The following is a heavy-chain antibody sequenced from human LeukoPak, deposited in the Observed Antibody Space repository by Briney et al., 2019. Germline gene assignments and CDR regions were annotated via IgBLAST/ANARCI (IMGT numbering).Heavy chain of an antibody. V-gene: IGHV4-39*01. Sequence: PSETLSLTCTVSGGSISSIDYYWDWIRQPPGKGLEWIGTIHYSGSTYYNPSLKSRVTISVDTPKKQFSLNLSSVTAADTAVYYXXXXXXXXXXXXXGXXXQGTLV. J-gene: IGHJ4*02. CDR2: IHYSGST. CDR1: GGSISSIDYY. CDR3: XXXXXXXXXXXXGX.